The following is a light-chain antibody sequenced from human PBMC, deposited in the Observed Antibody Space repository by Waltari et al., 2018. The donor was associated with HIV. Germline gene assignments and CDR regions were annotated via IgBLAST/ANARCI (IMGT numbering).Light chain of an antibody. Sequence: QSALTQPASVSGSPGQSITFSCTGTSSDVGGYNYVSWYQQHPGKAPKLLIYDVIKRPSGVSARFSGSKSGNTASLIISGLQAEDEADYYCSPYTSNSVFFGGGTRLTVL. CDR2: DVI. V-gene: IGLV2-14*03. CDR1: SSDVGGYNY. CDR3: SPYTSNSVF. J-gene: IGLJ2*01.